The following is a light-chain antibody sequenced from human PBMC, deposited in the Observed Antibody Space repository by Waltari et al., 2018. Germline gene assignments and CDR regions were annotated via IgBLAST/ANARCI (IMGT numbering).Light chain of an antibody. J-gene: IGKJ4*02. Sequence: IQTTSSPSVMSATVRDSVTITGRASQGNSNYLAWFQQKAGKVPKGLIYTASNLQSGVPSRFSGSGSGTEFTLTISSLQPEDFATYYCQQHNSSPLTFGEGTKVEIK. V-gene: IGKV1-17*03. CDR1: QGNSNY. CDR3: QQHNSSPLT. CDR2: TAS.